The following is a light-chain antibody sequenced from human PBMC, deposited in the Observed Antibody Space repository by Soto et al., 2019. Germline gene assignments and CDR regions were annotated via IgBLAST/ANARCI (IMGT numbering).Light chain of an antibody. CDR1: QTINNN. CDR2: GAS. Sequence: VMTQAPATLSVSPGERATLSFRASQTINNNVAWYQLKDGQVPRLVIYGASTRAPGFPARFSGSGSGTDFTLPISSLQSEDFAVYYCQQYDNWPWTFGQGTKVDI. J-gene: IGKJ1*01. CDR3: QQYDNWPWT. V-gene: IGKV3-15*01.